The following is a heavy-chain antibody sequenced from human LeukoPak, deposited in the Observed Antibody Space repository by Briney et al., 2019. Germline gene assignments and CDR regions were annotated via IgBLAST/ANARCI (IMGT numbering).Heavy chain of an antibody. CDR2: INPNSGGT. D-gene: IGHD6-13*01. CDR1: GYTFTNYG. V-gene: IGHV1-2*02. Sequence: GASVKVSCKASGYTFTNYGISWVRQAPGQGLEWMGWINPNSGGTNYAQKFQGRVTMTRDTSISTAYLELSGLRSDDTALYYCTRDRDTSSWLFAYWGQGTLVTVSS. CDR3: TRDRDTSSWLFAY. J-gene: IGHJ4*02.